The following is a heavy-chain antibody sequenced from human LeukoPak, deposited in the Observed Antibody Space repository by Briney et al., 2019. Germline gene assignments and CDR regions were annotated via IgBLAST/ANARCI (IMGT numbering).Heavy chain of an antibody. CDR1: RYTLTELS. CDR3: ATGVTLLGPGDY. D-gene: IGHD2/OR15-2a*01. CDR2: FDPEDGET. V-gene: IGHV1-24*01. Sequence: GASVKVSCKVSRYTLTELSMHWVRQAPGKGLEWMGGFDPEDGETIYAQKFQGRVTMTEDTSTDTAYMELSSLRSEDTAVYYCATGVTLLGPGDYWGQGTLVTVSS. J-gene: IGHJ4*02.